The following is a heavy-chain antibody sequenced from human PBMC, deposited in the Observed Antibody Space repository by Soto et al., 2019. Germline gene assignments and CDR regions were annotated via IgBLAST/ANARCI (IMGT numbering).Heavy chain of an antibody. CDR3: ASRGRYYFDY. Sequence: GGSLRLSCTASGFTFSSYAMGWVRQAPGKGLEWVSSITGGGGGTHHADSVKGRFTISRDNSKNTLYLQMNSLSAEDTAIYYCASRGRYYFDYWGHGTLVTVSS. J-gene: IGHJ4*01. CDR2: ITGGGGGT. D-gene: IGHD3-10*01. CDR1: GFTFSSYA. V-gene: IGHV3-23*01.